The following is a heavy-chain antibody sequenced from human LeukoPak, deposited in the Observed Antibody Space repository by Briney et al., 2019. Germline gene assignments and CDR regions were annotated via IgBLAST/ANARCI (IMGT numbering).Heavy chain of an antibody. CDR2: ISSTGGTI. CDR1: GFTYSGYA. J-gene: IGHJ4*02. Sequence: GGSLRLSCAASGFTYSGYAMNWVRQAPGKGLEWLSHISSTGGTIYYADSVKGRLTVSRDNAKNSLYLQMNSLRAEDTAVYYCAKSDPYGDSLIEIWGQGALVTVSS. D-gene: IGHD4-17*01. CDR3: AKSDPYGDSLIEI. V-gene: IGHV3-48*03.